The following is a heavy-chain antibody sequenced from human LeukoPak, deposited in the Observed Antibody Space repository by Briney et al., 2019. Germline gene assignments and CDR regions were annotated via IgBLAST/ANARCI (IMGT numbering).Heavy chain of an antibody. CDR3: ARQRCRTGYNRLYYFDY. D-gene: IGHD6-13*01. Sequence: PSETLSLTCTVSGGSISSSSYYWGWIRQPPGKGLEWIGSIYYSGSTYYNPSLKSRVTISVDTSKKQFSLKLSSVTAADTAVYYFARQRCRTGYNRLYYFDYWGKGTMVTVSS. J-gene: IGHJ4*02. CDR1: GGSISSSSYY. V-gene: IGHV4-39*01. CDR2: IYYSGST.